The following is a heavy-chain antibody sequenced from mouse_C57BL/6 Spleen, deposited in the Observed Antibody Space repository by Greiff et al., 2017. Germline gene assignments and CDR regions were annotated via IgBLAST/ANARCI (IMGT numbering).Heavy chain of an antibody. CDR2: INPNNGGT. CDR3: ARDSYYSNYEFAY. Sequence: EVKLQQSGPELVKPGASVKIPCKASGYTFTDYNMDWVKQSHGKSLEWIGDINPNNGGTIYNQKFKGKATLTVDKSSSTAYMELRSLTSEDTAVYYCARDSYYSNYEFAYWGQGTLVTVSA. J-gene: IGHJ3*01. D-gene: IGHD2-5*01. CDR1: GYTFTDYN. V-gene: IGHV1-18*01.